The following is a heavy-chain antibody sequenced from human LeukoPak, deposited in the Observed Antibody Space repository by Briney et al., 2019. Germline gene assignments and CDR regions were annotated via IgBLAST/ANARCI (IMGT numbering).Heavy chain of an antibody. CDR1: GGSISSYY. V-gene: IGHV4-4*07. J-gene: IGHJ2*01. CDR2: IYTSGNT. D-gene: IGHD4-17*01. Sequence: SETLSLTCTVSGGSISSYYWSWIRQPAGKGLEWIGRIYTSGNTNYNPSLKSRVTMSVDTSKNQFSLKLSSVTAADTAVYYCARDLTVTGDWYFDLWGRGTLVTVSS. CDR3: ARDLTVTGDWYFDL.